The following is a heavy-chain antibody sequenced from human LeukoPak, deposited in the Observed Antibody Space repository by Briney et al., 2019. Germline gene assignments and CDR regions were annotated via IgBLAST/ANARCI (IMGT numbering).Heavy chain of an antibody. Sequence: ASVKVSCKASGYTFTGYYMHWVRQAPGQGLEWMGWINPNSGGTNYAQKFQGRVTMTRDTSISTAYMELSRLRSDDTAVYYCARGPEFVVVPAAHIDHCHYYYMDVWGKGTTVTVSS. D-gene: IGHD2-2*01. CDR2: INPNSGGT. V-gene: IGHV1-2*02. J-gene: IGHJ6*03. CDR3: ARGPEFVVVPAAHIDHCHYYYMDV. CDR1: GYTFTGYY.